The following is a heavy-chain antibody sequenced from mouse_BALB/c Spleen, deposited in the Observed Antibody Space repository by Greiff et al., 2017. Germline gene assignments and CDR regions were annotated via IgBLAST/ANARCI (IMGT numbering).Heavy chain of an antibody. CDR1: GYSFTGYY. V-gene: IGHV1S34*01. CDR3: ARYDGYTWFAY. D-gene: IGHD2-3*01. CDR2: ISCYNGAT. Sequence: LVKTGASVKISCKASGYSFTGYYMHWVKQSHGKSLEWIGYISCYNGATSYNQKFKGKTTFTVDTSSSTAYMQFNSLTSEDSAVYYCARYDGYTWFAYWGQGTLVTVSA. J-gene: IGHJ3*01.